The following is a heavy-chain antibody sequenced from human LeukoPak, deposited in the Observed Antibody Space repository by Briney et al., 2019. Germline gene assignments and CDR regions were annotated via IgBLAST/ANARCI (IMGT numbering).Heavy chain of an antibody. CDR3: AKGLYSSGRYGYYFDY. V-gene: IGHV3-23*01. Sequence: GGSLRLSCAASGFTFSSYAMSWVRQAPGKGLEWVSAISGSGGSTYYADSVKGRFTISRDNSKNTLYLQMNSLRAEDTAVYYCAKGLYSSGRYGYYFDYWGQGTLVTVSS. J-gene: IGHJ4*02. D-gene: IGHD6-19*01. CDR2: ISGSGGST. CDR1: GFTFSSYA.